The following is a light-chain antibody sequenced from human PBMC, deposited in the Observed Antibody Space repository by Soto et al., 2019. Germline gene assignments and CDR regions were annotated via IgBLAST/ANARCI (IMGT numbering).Light chain of an antibody. Sequence: EIQLTQSPATLSASPGERVTLSCRASQSVSINFDWYQQKPGQGPALMIYGASSWATGSPVRFSGSGSGTDLALTLSSLKPEAFASYTCHQTYSNPRTFGQGTKVDIK. CDR2: GAS. J-gene: IGKJ1*01. CDR3: HQTYSNPRT. V-gene: IGKV3-15*01. CDR1: QSVSIN.